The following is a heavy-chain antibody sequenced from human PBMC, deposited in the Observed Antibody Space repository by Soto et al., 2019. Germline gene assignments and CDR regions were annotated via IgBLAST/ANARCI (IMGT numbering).Heavy chain of an antibody. Sequence: PSETMALTSAVYGGSFRGYYWSWIRQPPGKGLEWIGEINHSGSTNYNPSLKSRVTMSVDTSKNQFSLTLNSVTAADTATYYCARGGISHWAYFYYMDVWDRGTTVTVSS. CDR1: GGSFRGYY. V-gene: IGHV4-34*01. CDR3: ARGGISHWAYFYYMDV. J-gene: IGHJ6*03. CDR2: INHSGST. D-gene: IGHD2-21*01.